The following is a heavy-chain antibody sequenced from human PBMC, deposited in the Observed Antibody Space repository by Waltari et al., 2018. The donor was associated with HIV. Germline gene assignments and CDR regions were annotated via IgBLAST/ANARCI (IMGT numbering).Heavy chain of an antibody. CDR1: GGSISSYY. CDR2: IYDSGST. V-gene: IGHV4-59*01. Sequence: QVQLQESGPGLVKPSETLSLTCTVSGGSISSYYWSWIRQPPGKGLEWFGYIYDSGSTNYNPSLKSRVTISVDTSKNQFSLKLSSVTAADTAVYYCARDKRDGGNHRAYFDYWGQGSLVTVSS. CDR3: ARDKRDGGNHRAYFDY. J-gene: IGHJ4*02. D-gene: IGHD2-15*01.